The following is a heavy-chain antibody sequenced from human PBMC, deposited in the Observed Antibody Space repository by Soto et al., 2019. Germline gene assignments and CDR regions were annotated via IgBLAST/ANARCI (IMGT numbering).Heavy chain of an antibody. V-gene: IGHV1-58*01. CDR2: IVVGSGNA. D-gene: IGHD3-3*01. CDR1: GFTFTSSA. Sequence: GASVKVSCKASGFTFTSSAVQWVRQARGQRLEWIGWIVVGSGNANYAQKFQERVTITRDMSTSTAYMELSSLRSEDTAVYYCAATHRHWYDFWSGSRPYYYYGMDVWGQGTTVTVSS. CDR3: AATHRHWYDFWSGSRPYYYYGMDV. J-gene: IGHJ6*02.